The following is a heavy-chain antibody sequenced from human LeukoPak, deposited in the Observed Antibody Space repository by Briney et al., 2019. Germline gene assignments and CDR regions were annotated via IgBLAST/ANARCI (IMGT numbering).Heavy chain of an antibody. Sequence: GGSLRLSCTGSGFTLSAYSMNWVRQAPGKGLEWVSYISSSSSTIYYADSVKGRFTISRDNAKNSLYLQMNSLRAEDTAVYYCSSMSGYPSDYWGQGTLVTVSS. D-gene: IGHD3-3*01. CDR3: SSMSGYPSDY. CDR1: GFTLSAYS. V-gene: IGHV3-48*01. J-gene: IGHJ4*02. CDR2: ISSSSSTI.